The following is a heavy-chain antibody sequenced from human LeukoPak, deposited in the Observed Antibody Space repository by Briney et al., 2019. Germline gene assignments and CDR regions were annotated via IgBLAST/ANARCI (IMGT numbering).Heavy chain of an antibody. CDR3: ASDSSGWYDEDY. V-gene: IGHV3-30-3*01. CDR1: GFTFSSYA. J-gene: IGHJ4*02. CDR2: ISYDGSNK. Sequence: GGSLRLSCAASGFTFSSYAMHWVRQAPGKGLEWVAVISYDGSNKYYADSVKGRFTISRDNSKNTLYLQMSSLRVEDTAVYYCASDSSGWYDEDYWGQGTLVTVSS. D-gene: IGHD6-19*01.